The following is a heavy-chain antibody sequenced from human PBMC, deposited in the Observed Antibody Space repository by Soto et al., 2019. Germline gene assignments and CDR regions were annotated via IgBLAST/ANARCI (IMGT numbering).Heavy chain of an antibody. V-gene: IGHV4-59*01. CDR2: IYYSGST. Sequence: SETLSLTCTVSGGSISSYYWTWIRQPPGKGLEWIGYIYYSGSTNYNPSLKTRVTISLDTSKNQFSLKLTSVTAAATAVYYCATGPRGDGYKPYYYYGLDVWGQGTTVTVSS. CDR3: ATGPRGDGYKPYYYYGLDV. D-gene: IGHD5-12*01. J-gene: IGHJ6*02. CDR1: GGSISSYY.